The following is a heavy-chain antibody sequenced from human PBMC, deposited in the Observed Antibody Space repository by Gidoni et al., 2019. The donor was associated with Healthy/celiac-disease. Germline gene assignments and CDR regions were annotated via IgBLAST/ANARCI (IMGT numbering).Heavy chain of an antibody. Sequence: QVQLQQWGAGLLKPSETLSLTCAVYGGSFSGYYWSWIRQPPGKGLEWIGEINHSGSTNYNPSLKSRVTISVDTSKNQFSLKLSSVTAADTAVYYCARGRGPKSVVVPAAKRGDYFDYWGQGTLVTVSS. CDR1: GGSFSGYY. CDR2: INHSGST. V-gene: IGHV4-34*01. J-gene: IGHJ4*02. D-gene: IGHD2-2*01. CDR3: ARGRGPKSVVVPAAKRGDYFDY.